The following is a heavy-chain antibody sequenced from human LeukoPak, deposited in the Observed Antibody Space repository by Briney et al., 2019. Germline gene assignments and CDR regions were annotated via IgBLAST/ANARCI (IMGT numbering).Heavy chain of an antibody. V-gene: IGHV4-39*01. CDR2: IYYSGST. CDR1: GGSISSSSYY. CDR3: ARKGGSGSYYKNNWFDP. Sequence: PSETLSLTCTVSGGSISSSSYYWGWIRQPPGKGLEWIESIYYSGSTYYNPSLKSRVTISVDTSKNQFSLKLSSVTAADTAVYYCARKGGSGSYYKNNWFDPWGQGTLVTVSS. J-gene: IGHJ5*02. D-gene: IGHD3-10*01.